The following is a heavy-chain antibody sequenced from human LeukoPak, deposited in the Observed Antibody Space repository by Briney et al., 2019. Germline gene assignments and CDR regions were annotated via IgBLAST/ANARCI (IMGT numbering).Heavy chain of an antibody. CDR3: ASHGWNLYYFDY. J-gene: IGHJ4*02. D-gene: IGHD1-1*01. CDR1: GFTFSSYS. V-gene: IGHV3-7*01. Sequence: PGGSLRLSCAASGFTFSSYSMSWVRQAPGKGLEWVANIKQGGSEKYYVDSVKGRFTISRDNAKNSLYLQMNNLRAEDTAVYYCASHGWNLYYFDYWGQGTLVTVSS. CDR2: IKQGGSEK.